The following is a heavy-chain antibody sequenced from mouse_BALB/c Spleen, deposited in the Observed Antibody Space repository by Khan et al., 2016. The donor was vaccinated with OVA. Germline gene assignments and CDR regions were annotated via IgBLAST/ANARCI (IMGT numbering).Heavy chain of an antibody. CDR2: IAPANGNT. J-gene: IGHJ1*01. V-gene: IGHV14-3*02. Sequence: VQLKESGAELVKPGASVTLSCTASGFNIKDTYIHWVKQRPDQGLEWLGRIAPANGNTKYDPKFQGKATITAATSSTTSYLQLSSLTSEDTAVYYVAHPSYDPRNFDVWGAGTTVIVSS. CDR3: AHPSYDPRNFDV. CDR1: GFNIKDTY. D-gene: IGHD2-3*01.